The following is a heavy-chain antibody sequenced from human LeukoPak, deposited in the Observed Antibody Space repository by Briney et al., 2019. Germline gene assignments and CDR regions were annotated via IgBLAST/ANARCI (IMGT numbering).Heavy chain of an antibody. CDR1: GGSISSYY. CDR2: IYYSGST. CDR3: ARVGSGSYYGYYYYYMDV. J-gene: IGHJ6*03. D-gene: IGHD1-26*01. V-gene: IGHV4-59*01. Sequence: PSETLSLTCTVSGGSISSYYWSWIRQPPGKGLEWIGYIYYSGSTNYNPSLKSRFTISVDTSKNQFSLKLSSVTAADTAVYYCARVGSGSYYGYYYYYMDVWGKGTTVTVSS.